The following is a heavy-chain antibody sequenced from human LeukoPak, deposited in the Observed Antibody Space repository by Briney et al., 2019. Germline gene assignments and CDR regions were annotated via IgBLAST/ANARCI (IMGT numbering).Heavy chain of an antibody. CDR3: ATLRYFDWFDY. CDR2: FDPEDGET. Sequence: WMGGFDPEDGETIYAQKFQGRVTMTEDTSTDTAYMELSSLRSEDTAVYYCATLRYFDWFDYWGQGTLVTVSS. J-gene: IGHJ4*02. V-gene: IGHV1-24*01. D-gene: IGHD3-9*01.